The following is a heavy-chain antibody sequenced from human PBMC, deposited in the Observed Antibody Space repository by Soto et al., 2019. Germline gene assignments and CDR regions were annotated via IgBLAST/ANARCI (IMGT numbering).Heavy chain of an antibody. V-gene: IGHV3-30-3*01. Sequence: GGSLRLSCAASGFTFSSYAMHWVRQAPGKGLEWVAVISYDGSNKYYADSVKGRFTISRDNSKNTLYLQMNSLRAEDTAVYYCAREEERGIAAAGTGYYYYGMDVWGQGTTVTVSS. CDR1: GFTFSSYA. CDR3: AREEERGIAAAGTGYYYYGMDV. CDR2: ISYDGSNK. J-gene: IGHJ6*02. D-gene: IGHD6-13*01.